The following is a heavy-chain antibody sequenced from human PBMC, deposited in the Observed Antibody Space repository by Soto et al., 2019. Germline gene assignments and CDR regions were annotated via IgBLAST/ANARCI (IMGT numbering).Heavy chain of an antibody. CDR1: GDSFSNYA. Sequence: QVQLVQSGAEVKKPGSSVKVSCRASGDSFSNYAVNWLRQAPGRGLEWMGGLIPVFGTSNYAEKFQGRLTMTADESTSTAYMELSSLTSEDTAVYYCARAVRTGFYGIDVWGQGTTVSVSS. J-gene: IGHJ6*02. V-gene: IGHV1-69*01. CDR3: ARAVRTGFYGIDV. CDR2: LIPVFGTS.